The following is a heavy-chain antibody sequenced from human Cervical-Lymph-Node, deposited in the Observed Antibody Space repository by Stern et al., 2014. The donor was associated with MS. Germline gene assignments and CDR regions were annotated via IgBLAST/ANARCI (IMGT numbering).Heavy chain of an antibody. CDR3: ARLGLLPWYFDI. CDR2: VYYSGDT. Sequence: VQLLESGPGLVKPSETLSLTCAVSGGSITRYWWSWVRQPPGKGLEWIGNVYYSGDTSYNASLQSRVTMSAHTSNNQFPLKVNSVTAADTAVYYCARLGLLPWYFDIWGRGALVTVSS. CDR1: GGSITRYW. J-gene: IGHJ2*01. V-gene: IGHV4-59*08. D-gene: IGHD1-26*01.